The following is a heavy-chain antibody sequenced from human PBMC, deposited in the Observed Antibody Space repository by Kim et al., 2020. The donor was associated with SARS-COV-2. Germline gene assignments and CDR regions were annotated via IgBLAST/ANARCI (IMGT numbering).Heavy chain of an antibody. J-gene: IGHJ4*02. CDR1: GYSFTSYW. CDR3: ARLSSGDYVGHYSFDY. CDR2: IYPGDSDT. D-gene: IGHD4-17*01. Sequence: GESLKISYKGSGYSFTSYWIGWVRQMPGKGLEWMGIIYPGDSDTRYSPSFQGQVTISADKSISTAYLQWSSLKASDTAMYYCARLSSGDYVGHYSFDYWGQGTLVTVSS. V-gene: IGHV5-51*01.